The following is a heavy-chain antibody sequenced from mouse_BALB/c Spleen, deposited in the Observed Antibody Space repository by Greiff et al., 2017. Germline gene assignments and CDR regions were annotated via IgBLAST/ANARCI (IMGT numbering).Heavy chain of an antibody. V-gene: IGHV3-8*02. D-gene: IGHD1-2*01. CDR2: ISYSGST. CDR3: ARSGGGITTAWNY. Sequence: EVMLVESGPSLVKPSQTLSLTCSVTGDSITSGYWNWIRKFPGNKLEYMGYISYSGSTYYNPSLKSRISITRDTSKNQYYLQLNSVTTEDTATYYCARSGGGITTAWNYWGQGTSVTVSS. CDR1: GDSITSGY. J-gene: IGHJ4*01.